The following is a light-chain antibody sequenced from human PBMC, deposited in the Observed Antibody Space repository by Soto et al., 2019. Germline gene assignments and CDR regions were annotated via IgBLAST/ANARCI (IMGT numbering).Light chain of an antibody. J-gene: IGKJ4*01. V-gene: IGKV3-20*01. Sequence: EIVLTQSPGTLSLSPGERATLSCRASQSVSSYLAWYQQKPGQAPRLLIYGVSSRATGIPDRFSGSGSGTDFTLNISRLEPEDFAVYYCQQYSIFALTFGGGTKVEIK. CDR3: QQYSIFALT. CDR2: GVS. CDR1: QSVSSY.